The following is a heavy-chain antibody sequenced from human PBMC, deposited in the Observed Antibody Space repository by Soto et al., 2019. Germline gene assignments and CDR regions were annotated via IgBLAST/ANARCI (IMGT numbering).Heavy chain of an antibody. J-gene: IGHJ5*02. D-gene: IGHD2-2*02. CDR1: GGTFSSYA. CDR2: IIPIFGTA. V-gene: IGHV1-69*01. CDR3: ARAGVVVPAAIFNWFDP. Sequence: QVQLVQSGAEVKKPGSSVKVSCKASGGTFSSYAISWVRQAPGQGLEWMGGIIPIFGTANYAQKFQGRVTITADESTSTAYMEVSSLRSEVTSVYYCARAGVVVPAAIFNWFDPWGQGTLVTVSS.